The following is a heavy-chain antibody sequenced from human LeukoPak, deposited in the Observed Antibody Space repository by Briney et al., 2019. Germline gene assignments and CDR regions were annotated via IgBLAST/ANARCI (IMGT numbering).Heavy chain of an antibody. CDR2: IYYSGST. J-gene: IGHJ4*02. CDR1: GGSIRSDDYY. Sequence: PSETLSLTCAVSGGSIRSDDYYGCWIRQPPGKGLEWIGYIYYSGSTYYNPSLKSRVTISVDTSENQFSLKLSSVTAADTAVYYSAIGDCSSSSCYAGDYWGQGTLVTVSS. CDR3: AIGDCSSSSCYAGDY. D-gene: IGHD2-2*01. V-gene: IGHV4-30-4*08.